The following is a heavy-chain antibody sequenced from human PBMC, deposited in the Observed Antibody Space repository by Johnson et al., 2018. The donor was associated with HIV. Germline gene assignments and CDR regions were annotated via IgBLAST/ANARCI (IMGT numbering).Heavy chain of an antibody. D-gene: IGHD6-6*01. V-gene: IGHV3-74*01. CDR2: INGDGSYT. CDR1: GFTFSNAW. Sequence: VQLVESGGGLVKPGGSLRLSCAASGFTFSNAWMSWVRQAPGKGLEWVGRINGDGSYTTYADAVKGRFTISRDNSKNTLYLQMNSLRAEDTAVSYCAREIIAARPSAFDIWGQGTMVTVSS. CDR3: AREIIAARPSAFDI. J-gene: IGHJ3*02.